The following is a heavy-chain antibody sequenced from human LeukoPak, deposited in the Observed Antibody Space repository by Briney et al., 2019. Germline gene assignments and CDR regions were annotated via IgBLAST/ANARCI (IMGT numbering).Heavy chain of an antibody. CDR2: IYYSGST. D-gene: IGHD3-22*01. V-gene: IGHV4-31*03. CDR3: ARASRLIYYDSSGPLPDY. Sequence: SETLSLTCTVSVGSVSSGGYYWSWIRQHPGKGLEWLGFIYYSGSTYYNPSLENRVTISLDTSKNQFSLKLRSVTAADTAVYYCARASRLIYYDSSGPLPDYWGQGTLVTVSS. J-gene: IGHJ4*02. CDR1: VGSVSSGGYY.